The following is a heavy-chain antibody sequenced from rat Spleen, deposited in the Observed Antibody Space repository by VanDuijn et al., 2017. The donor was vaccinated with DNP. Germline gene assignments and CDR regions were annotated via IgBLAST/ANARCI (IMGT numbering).Heavy chain of an antibody. V-gene: IGHV3-1*01. CDR2: ISYSGST. CDR1: GYSITSSY. CDR3: ARWNYYSSYFDY. J-gene: IGHJ2*01. Sequence: EVQLQESGPGLVKPSQSLSLTCSVTGYSITSSYRWNWIRNFPGNKMEWMGYISYSGSTRYNPSLKSRISITRDTSKNQFFLQLNSVTTADTATYYCARWNYYSSYFDYWGQGVMVTVSS. D-gene: IGHD1-2*01.